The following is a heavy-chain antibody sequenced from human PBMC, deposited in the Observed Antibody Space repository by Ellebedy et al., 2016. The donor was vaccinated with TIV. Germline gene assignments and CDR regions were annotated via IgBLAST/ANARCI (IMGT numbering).Heavy chain of an antibody. Sequence: GGSLRLSCTASGFTLNKYWMSWVRQAPGKGLEWVSLIYSVGDTYYADSVKGRFTVSRDNSQNTLYLQMTSLRVDDTAVYYCATDPDGVYGDTSAYWGRGTLVTVSS. J-gene: IGHJ4*02. D-gene: IGHD4-17*01. CDR2: IYSVGDT. CDR1: GFTLNKYW. V-gene: IGHV3-53*01. CDR3: ATDPDGVYGDTSAY.